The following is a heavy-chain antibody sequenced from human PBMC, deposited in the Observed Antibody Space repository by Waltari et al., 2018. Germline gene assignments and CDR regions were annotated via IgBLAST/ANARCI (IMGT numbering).Heavy chain of an antibody. Sequence: QVQLQQWGAGLLKPSETLSLTCAVYGGSFSGYYWSWIRQPPGKGLEWIGEINHSGSTNYNPSLKSRVTISVDTSKNQFSLKLSSVTAADTAVYYCAAWFSDYSNNYFDYWGQGTLVTVSS. CDR2: INHSGST. CDR1: GGSFSGYY. V-gene: IGHV4-34*01. D-gene: IGHD4-4*01. J-gene: IGHJ4*02. CDR3: AAWFSDYSNNYFDY.